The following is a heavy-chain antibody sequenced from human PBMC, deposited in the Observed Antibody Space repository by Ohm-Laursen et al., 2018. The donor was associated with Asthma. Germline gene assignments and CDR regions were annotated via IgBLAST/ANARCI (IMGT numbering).Heavy chain of an antibody. Sequence: ASVKVSCKVSGYTLTELSMHWVRQAPGKGLEWMGGFDPEDGETIYAQKFQGRVTVTEDTSTDTAYMELNSLRSEDTAVYYCAAYYSGWAYYYGMDVWGQGTTVTVSS. V-gene: IGHV1-24*01. J-gene: IGHJ6*02. CDR2: FDPEDGET. CDR1: GYTLTELS. D-gene: IGHD6-19*01. CDR3: AAYYSGWAYYYGMDV.